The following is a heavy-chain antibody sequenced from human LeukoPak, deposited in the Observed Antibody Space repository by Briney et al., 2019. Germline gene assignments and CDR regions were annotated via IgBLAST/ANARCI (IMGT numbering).Heavy chain of an antibody. CDR1: GFTFSSNA. CDR3: AKGGLITMIVVVITEVDY. J-gene: IGHJ4*02. D-gene: IGHD3-22*01. V-gene: IGHV3-23*01. CDR2: ISGSGGST. Sequence: GGSLRLSCAASGFTFSSNAMSWVRQAPGKGLEWVPYISGSGGSTYYADSVKGRFTISRDNSKNTLYLQMNSLRAEDTAVYYCAKGGLITMIVVVITEVDYWGQGTLVTVSS.